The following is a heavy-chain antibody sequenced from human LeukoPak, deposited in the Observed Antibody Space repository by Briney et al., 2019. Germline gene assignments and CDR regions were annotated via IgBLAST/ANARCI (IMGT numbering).Heavy chain of an antibody. CDR3: ASVSWEDIVVVPAADPRGY. V-gene: IGHV3-48*04. CDR1: GFTFGEHA. CDR2: ISSSSSTI. Sequence: GGSLRLSCTASGFTFGEHAMSWFRQAPGKGLEWVSYISSSSSTIYYADSVKGRFTISRDNAKNSLYLQMNSLRAEDTAVYYCASVSWEDIVVVPAADPRGYWGQGTLVTVSS. J-gene: IGHJ4*02. D-gene: IGHD2-2*01.